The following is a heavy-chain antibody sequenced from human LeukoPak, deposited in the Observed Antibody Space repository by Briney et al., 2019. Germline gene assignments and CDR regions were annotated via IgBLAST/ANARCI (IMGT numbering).Heavy chain of an antibody. CDR1: DFTASSNY. CDR2: IYSGGST. V-gene: IGHV3-66*02. Sequence: GGSLRLSCAASDFTASSNYMSWVRQAPGKGLEWVSTIYSGGSTYYADSVKGRFTISRDNSKNTLYLQMNSLRAGDTAVYYCASHKAYRAFDVWGQGTMVIVSS. CDR3: ASHKAYRAFDV. J-gene: IGHJ3*01. D-gene: IGHD3-16*01.